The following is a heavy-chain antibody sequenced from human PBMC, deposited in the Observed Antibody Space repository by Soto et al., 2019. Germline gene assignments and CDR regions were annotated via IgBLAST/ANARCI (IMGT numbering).Heavy chain of an antibody. J-gene: IGHJ5*02. D-gene: IGHD3-10*01. CDR2: ISYDGSEK. Sequence: GSLRLSCAASGFTFNTYGMHWVRQAPGKGLEWVAVISYDGSEKYYVDSVKGRFTISKDNSKNTLYLQMNSLRAEDTAVYFCARTYYYHSGSFDPWGQGTLVTVSS. CDR3: ARTYYYHSGSFDP. CDR1: GFTFNTYG. V-gene: IGHV3-30*03.